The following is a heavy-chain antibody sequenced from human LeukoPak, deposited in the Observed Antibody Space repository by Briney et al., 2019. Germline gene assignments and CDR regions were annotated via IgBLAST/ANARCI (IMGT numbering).Heavy chain of an antibody. D-gene: IGHD4-17*01. CDR1: GYTFTSYY. V-gene: IGHV1-46*01. CDR3: ARDYGDYGYFQH. Sequence: ASVNVSCKASGYTFTSYYMHWVRQAPGQGLEWMGIINPSGDSTSYAQKFQGRVTMTRNASTRTLYMEPSSLTSEDKAVYSCARDYGDYGYFQHWGQGTLVTVSS. J-gene: IGHJ1*01. CDR2: INPSGDST.